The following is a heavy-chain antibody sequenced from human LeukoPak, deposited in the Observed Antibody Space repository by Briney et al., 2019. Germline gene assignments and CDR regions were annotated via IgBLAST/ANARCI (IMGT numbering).Heavy chain of an antibody. CDR2: ISSSSSTI. CDR1: GFTFSTYS. J-gene: IGHJ6*03. V-gene: IGHV3-48*04. Sequence: GGSLRLSCAASGFTFSTYSMNWVRQAPGKGLEWVSYISSSSSTIYHADSVKGRFTISRDNAKNSLYLQMNSLRAEDTAVYYCARGEYYYYYYMDVWGKGTTVTVSS. CDR3: ARGEYYYYYYMDV.